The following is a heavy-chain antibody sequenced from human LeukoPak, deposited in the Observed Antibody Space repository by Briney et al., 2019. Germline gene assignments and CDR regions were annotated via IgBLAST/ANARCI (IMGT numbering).Heavy chain of an antibody. CDR1: GFTFSSYG. D-gene: IGHD3-22*01. V-gene: IGHV3-30*18. Sequence: PGGSLRLSCAASGFTFSSYGMHWVRQAPGKGLEWVAVISYDGSNKYYADSVKGRLTISRDNSKNTLYLQMNSLRAEDTAVYYCAKDYYDSSGYYPAYFDYWGQGTLVTVSS. CDR2: ISYDGSNK. CDR3: AKDYYDSSGYYPAYFDY. J-gene: IGHJ4*02.